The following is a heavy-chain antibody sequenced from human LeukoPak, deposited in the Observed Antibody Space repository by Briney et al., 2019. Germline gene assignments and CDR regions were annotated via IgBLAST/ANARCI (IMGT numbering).Heavy chain of an antibody. CDR1: GGSINSGDFY. CDR3: ARQGATSGDLYYYYGLDV. CDR2: IHYSATT. D-gene: IGHD3-10*01. Sequence: PSETLSLTCTVSGGSINSGDFYWSWIRQPPGKGLEWIGSIHYSATTYYNPSLKSRVTISVDTSKNHFSLRLTSVTATDTSVYYCARQGATSGDLYYYYGLDVWGQGTTVTVSS. V-gene: IGHV4-39*01. J-gene: IGHJ6*02.